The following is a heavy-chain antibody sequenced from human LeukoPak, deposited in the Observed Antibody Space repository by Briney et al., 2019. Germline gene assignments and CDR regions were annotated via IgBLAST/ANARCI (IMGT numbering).Heavy chain of an antibody. J-gene: IGHJ6*03. CDR3: AKDGQGGYESDYYYYMDV. D-gene: IGHD5-12*01. CDR1: GFSFRSYG. V-gene: IGHV3-30*02. CDR2: IRYDGSNE. Sequence: GGSLRLSCGVSGFSFRSYGMHWVRQAPGKGLDWVAFIRYDGSNEYYADSVEGRFTISRDNSKNTLYLQMNSLRAEDTAMYYCAKDGQGGYESDYYYYMDVWGKGTTVTISS.